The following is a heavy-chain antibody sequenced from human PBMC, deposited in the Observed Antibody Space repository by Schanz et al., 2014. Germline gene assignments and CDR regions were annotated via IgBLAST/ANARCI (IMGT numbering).Heavy chain of an antibody. J-gene: IGHJ4*02. CDR3: ARDNRYYLFDY. D-gene: IGHD3-16*02. Sequence: EVQLMESGGGLVKPGGSLRLSCAASGFTFSSNSMNWVRQAPGKGLEYVSSISSKGDMTFYGNSVKGRFTISRDNSKNTLYLQLGSLSAEDTAVYFCARDNRYYLFDYWGQGALVTVSS. CDR2: ISSKGDMT. CDR1: GFTFSSNS. V-gene: IGHV3-64*01.